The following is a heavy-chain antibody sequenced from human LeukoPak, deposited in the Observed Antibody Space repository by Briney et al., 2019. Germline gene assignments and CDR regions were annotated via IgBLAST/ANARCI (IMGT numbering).Heavy chain of an antibody. D-gene: IGHD3-16*02. Sequence: ASVKVSCKASGYTFTSYGISWVRQAPGQGLEWMGWISAYNGNTNYAQKLQGRVTMTTDTSTSTAYMELRSLRSDDTAVYYCARYYDYVWGSYHSYYYHYGMDVWGKGTTVTVSS. V-gene: IGHV1-18*04. CDR2: ISAYNGNT. J-gene: IGHJ6*04. CDR3: ARYYDYVWGSYHSYYYHYGMDV. CDR1: GYTFTSYG.